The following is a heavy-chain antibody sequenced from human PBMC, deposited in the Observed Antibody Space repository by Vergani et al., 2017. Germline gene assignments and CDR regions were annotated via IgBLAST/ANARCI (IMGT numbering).Heavy chain of an antibody. CDR3: ARGGYNWKGGPGDSDI. CDR2: ISSSSSYI. J-gene: IGHJ3*02. D-gene: IGHD1-20*01. Sequence: EVQLVESGGGLVKPGGSLRLSCAASGFTFSSYSMNWVRQAPGKGLEWVSSISSSSSYIYYADSMKGRFTISRDNAKNSLYLQLNSLRAEDTAVYYWARGGYNWKGGPGDSDIWGQGTMVTVSS. V-gene: IGHV3-21*01. CDR1: GFTFSSYS.